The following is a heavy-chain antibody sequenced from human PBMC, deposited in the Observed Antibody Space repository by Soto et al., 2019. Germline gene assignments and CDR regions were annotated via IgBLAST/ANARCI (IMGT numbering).Heavy chain of an antibody. D-gene: IGHD3-10*01. CDR2: IGTAGDT. V-gene: IGHV3-13*01. J-gene: IGHJ4*02. CDR3: ARGPYGSESPIGPYYFDY. Sequence: EVQLVESGGGLVQPGGSLRLSCAASGFTFSSYDMHWVRQATGKGLEWVSAIGTAGDTYYPVSVKGRFTISRENAKNSLYLQMNSRRAGDTAVYYCARGPYGSESPIGPYYFDYGGQGTLVTVSS. CDR1: GFTFSSYD.